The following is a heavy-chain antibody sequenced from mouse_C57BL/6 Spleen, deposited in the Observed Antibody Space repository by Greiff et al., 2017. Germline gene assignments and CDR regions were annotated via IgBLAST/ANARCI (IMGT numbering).Heavy chain of an antibody. CDR2: IRNKANGYTT. V-gene: IGHV7-3*01. CDR3: ARSPAYYSNYVPMDY. D-gene: IGHD2-5*01. CDR1: GFTFTDYY. J-gene: IGHJ4*01. Sequence: EVQGVESGGGLVQPGGSLSLSCAASGFTFTDYYMSWVRQPPGKALEWLGFIRNKANGYTTEYSASVKGRFTISRDNSQSILYLQMNALRAEDSATYYCARSPAYYSNYVPMDYWGQGTSVTVSS.